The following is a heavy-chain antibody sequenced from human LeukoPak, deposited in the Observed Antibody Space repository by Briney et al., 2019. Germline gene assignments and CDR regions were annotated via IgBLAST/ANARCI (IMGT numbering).Heavy chain of an antibody. CDR1: GGTFSSYA. Sequence: SVKVSCKASGGTFSSYAISWVRQAPGQGLEWMGGIIPIFGTANYAQKFQGRVTITADESTSTAYMELSSLRSEDTAVYYCARASYYDSSGYYYAPYAYWGQGTLVTVSS. CDR3: ARASYYDSSGYYYAPYAY. D-gene: IGHD3-22*01. CDR2: IIPIFGTA. J-gene: IGHJ4*02. V-gene: IGHV1-69*13.